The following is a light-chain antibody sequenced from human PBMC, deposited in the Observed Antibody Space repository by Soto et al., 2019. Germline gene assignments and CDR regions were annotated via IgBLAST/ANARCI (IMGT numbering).Light chain of an antibody. CDR2: GAS. V-gene: IGKV3-15*01. Sequence: EIVMTQSPATLSVSPGERATISCRASQSVNSHLAWYQQRPGQAPRLLIYGASTRATGVPARFSGSGYGTEFTLTINSLQSEDFAVYYCQQYNNWPWTFGQGTKVDI. CDR1: QSVNSH. J-gene: IGKJ1*01. CDR3: QQYNNWPWT.